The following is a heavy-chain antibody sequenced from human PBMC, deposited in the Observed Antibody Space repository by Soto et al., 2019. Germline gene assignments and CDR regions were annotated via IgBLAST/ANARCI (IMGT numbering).Heavy chain of an antibody. Sequence: QVKLQESGPGLATPSGTLSLTCAVSGVSISSGNWWTWVRQSPQRGLEYIGEIFHDGTANYYPSFERRVAISVDTSKSQFSLKLTSVTDADTAIYFCARLVYDTRLNYMYFDFWGQGTLVTVSS. J-gene: IGHJ4*02. CDR2: IFHDGTA. CDR1: GVSISSGNW. V-gene: IGHV4-4*02. D-gene: IGHD3-10*01. CDR3: ARLVYDTRLNYMYFDF.